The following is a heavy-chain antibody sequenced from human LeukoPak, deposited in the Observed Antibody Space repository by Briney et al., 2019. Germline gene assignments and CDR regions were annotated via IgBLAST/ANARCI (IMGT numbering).Heavy chain of an antibody. V-gene: IGHV3-48*01. J-gene: IGHJ4*02. CDR2: ISRTSHTI. D-gene: IGHD6-19*01. Sequence: GGSLRLSCAASGFTFSKYDMIWVRHATGGGRECVSYISRTSHTIYYADSVKGRFTISRDNAKNSLYLQMNSLRVEDTAVYSCARYLGGWSFDYWGQGTLVTVSS. CDR1: GFTFSKYD. CDR3: ARYLGGWSFDY.